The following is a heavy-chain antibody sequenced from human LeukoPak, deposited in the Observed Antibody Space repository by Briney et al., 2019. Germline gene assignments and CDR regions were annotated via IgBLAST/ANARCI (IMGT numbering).Heavy chain of an antibody. D-gene: IGHD3-10*01. Sequence: PGGSLRLSCAASGFTFSSYSMNWVRQAPGKGLEWVSSISSSSSYIYYADSVKGRFTISRDNSKNTLYLQMNSLRAEDTAVYYCASQYGSGALYCYYYMDVWGKGTTVTISS. CDR1: GFTFSSYS. CDR3: ASQYGSGALYCYYYMDV. J-gene: IGHJ6*03. V-gene: IGHV3-21*01. CDR2: ISSSSSYI.